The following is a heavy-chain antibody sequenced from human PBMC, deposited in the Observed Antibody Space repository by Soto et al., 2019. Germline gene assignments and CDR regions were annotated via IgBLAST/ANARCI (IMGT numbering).Heavy chain of an antibody. J-gene: IGHJ4*02. V-gene: IGHV3-33*01. CDR2: IWYDGSNK. CDR1: GFTFSSYG. Sequence: GGSLRLSCAASGFTFSSYGMHWVRQAPGKGLEWVAVIWYDGSNKYYADSVKGRFTISRDNSKNTLYLQMNSLRAEDTAVYYCARDASEYDILTGGPFDYWGQGTLVTVSS. D-gene: IGHD3-9*01. CDR3: ARDASEYDILTGGPFDY.